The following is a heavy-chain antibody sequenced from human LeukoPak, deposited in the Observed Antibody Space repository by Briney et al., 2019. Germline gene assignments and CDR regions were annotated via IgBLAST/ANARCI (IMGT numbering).Heavy chain of an antibody. Sequence: GASVKVSCKASGYTFTSYDINWVRQATGQGLEWMGWMNPNSGNTGYAQKFQGRVTITRNTSISTAYMELSSLRSEDTAVYYCARANSMVRGVLSDAFDIWGQGTMVTVSS. J-gene: IGHJ3*02. CDR1: GYTFTSYD. CDR2: MNPNSGNT. CDR3: ARANSMVRGVLSDAFDI. D-gene: IGHD3-10*01. V-gene: IGHV1-8*03.